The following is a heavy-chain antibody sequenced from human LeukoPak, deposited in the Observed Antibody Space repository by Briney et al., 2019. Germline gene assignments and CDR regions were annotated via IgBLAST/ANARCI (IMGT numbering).Heavy chain of an antibody. D-gene: IGHD5-18*01. V-gene: IGHV1-2*02. Sequence: ASVKVSCKASGYFFTGYYMHWVRHAPGQGLEWMGWINPNSGDTKYAQNFQGRVTMTRDLSISTAYMDLTKLRSGDTAVYYCARGLDFGYTDVVPFDFWGQGTLVTVSS. CDR2: INPNSGDT. CDR1: GYFFTGYY. CDR3: ARGLDFGYTDVVPFDF. J-gene: IGHJ4*02.